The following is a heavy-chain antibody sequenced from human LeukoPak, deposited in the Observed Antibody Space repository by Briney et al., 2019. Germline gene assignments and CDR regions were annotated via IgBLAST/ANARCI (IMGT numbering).Heavy chain of an antibody. V-gene: IGHV3-20*04. D-gene: IGHD6-19*01. CDR3: ARDSSATWYSLVD. CDR1: GFKLEDFG. CDR2: ISGDGDGT. J-gene: IGHJ4*02. Sequence: GGSLRLSCSGSGFKLEDFGMNWVRQAPGRGLEWVAGISGDGDGTSYGDSVRGRFTISRDNARNSVYLQMRALRAGDTALYYCARDSSATWYSLVDWGQGTLVTVS.